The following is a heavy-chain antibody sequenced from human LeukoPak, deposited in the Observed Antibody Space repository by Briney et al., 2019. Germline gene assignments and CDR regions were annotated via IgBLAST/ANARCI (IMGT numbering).Heavy chain of an antibody. CDR2: IIPIFGTA. V-gene: IGHV1-69*13. D-gene: IGHD6-6*01. Sequence: SVKVSCKASGGTFSSYAISWVRQAPGQGLEWMGGIIPIFGTANYAQKFQGRVTITADESTSTAYMELSSLRSEDTAVYYCARGPSPLVALDYWGQGTLVTVSS. CDR1: GGTFSSYA. CDR3: ARGPSPLVALDY. J-gene: IGHJ4*02.